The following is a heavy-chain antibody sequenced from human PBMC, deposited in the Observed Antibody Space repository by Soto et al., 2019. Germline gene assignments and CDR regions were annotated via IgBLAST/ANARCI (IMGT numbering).Heavy chain of an antibody. CDR3: ARVRAPYSRSPNAFDI. CDR1: GGTFSSYT. CDR2: IIPILGIA. V-gene: IGHV1-69*02. J-gene: IGHJ3*02. D-gene: IGHD1-26*01. Sequence: VKVSCKASGGTFSSYTISWVRQAPGQGLEWMGRIIPILGIANYAQKFQGRVTITADKSTSTAYMELSSLRSEDTAVYYCARVRAPYSRSPNAFDIWGQGTMVSGSS.